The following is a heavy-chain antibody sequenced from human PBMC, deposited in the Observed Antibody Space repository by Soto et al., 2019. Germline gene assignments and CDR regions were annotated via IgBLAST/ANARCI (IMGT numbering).Heavy chain of an antibody. CDR2: IYYSGST. V-gene: IGHV4-39*01. Sequence: QLQLQESGPGLVKPSETLSLTCTVSGGSISSSSFYWAWIRQPPGKCLEWIASIYYSGSTFYNPSLKSRVTMCGDTSQNQFSLNLRSVTAADTAVYYCARHIRDSSSFTGRYDFDYWGQGTRVTVSS. CDR1: GGSISSSSFY. D-gene: IGHD6-6*01. J-gene: IGHJ4*02. CDR3: ARHIRDSSSFTGRYDFDY.